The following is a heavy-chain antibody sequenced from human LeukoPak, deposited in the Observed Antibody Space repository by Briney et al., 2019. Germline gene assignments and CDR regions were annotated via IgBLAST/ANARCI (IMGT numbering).Heavy chain of an antibody. CDR3: ARGGGFDV. D-gene: IGHD2-15*01. J-gene: IGHJ6*02. V-gene: IGHV3-7*03. CDR1: GFTFSSYW. CDR2: INHNGNVN. Sequence: GGSLRLSCAASGFTFSSYWMNWARQAPGKGLEWVASINHNGNVNYYVDSVKGRFTISRDNAKNSLYLQMSNLRAEDPAVYFCARGGGFDVWGQGATVTVSS.